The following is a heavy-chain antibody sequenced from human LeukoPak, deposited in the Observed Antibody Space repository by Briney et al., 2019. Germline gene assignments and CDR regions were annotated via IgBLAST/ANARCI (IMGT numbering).Heavy chain of an antibody. Sequence: GGSLRLSCAASGFTFSNAWMSWVCQAPGKGLEWVSAISGSGGSTYYADPVKGRFTISRDNSKNTLYLQMNSLRAEDTAVYYCAGGDYDFWSEGYWGQGTLVTVSS. CDR1: GFTFSNAW. V-gene: IGHV3-23*01. CDR3: AGGDYDFWSEGY. J-gene: IGHJ4*02. CDR2: ISGSGGST. D-gene: IGHD3-3*01.